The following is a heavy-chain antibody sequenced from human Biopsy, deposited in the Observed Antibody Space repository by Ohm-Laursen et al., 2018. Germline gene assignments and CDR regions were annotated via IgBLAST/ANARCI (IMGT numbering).Heavy chain of an antibody. CDR2: SDPDDGQT. CDR3: ATDMGGREIPNYYAFDL. V-gene: IGHV1-24*01. D-gene: IGHD3-22*01. Sequence: SVKVSCKASGYTLVELSMHWVRQAPGQGLEWMGMSDPDDGQTIYAQNFPGRLTMTDDTSTDTAYMELSSLRSDDTAVYFCATDMGGREIPNYYAFDLWGQGTKVTVSS. J-gene: IGHJ3*01. CDR1: GYTLVELS.